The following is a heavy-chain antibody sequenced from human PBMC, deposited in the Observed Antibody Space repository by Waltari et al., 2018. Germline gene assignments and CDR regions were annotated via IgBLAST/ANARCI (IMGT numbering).Heavy chain of an antibody. J-gene: IGHJ4*02. CDR2: VLPSNSNP. V-gene: IGHV5-51*01. D-gene: IGHD6-6*01. CDR1: GYSFTSYW. CDR3: ATYSIGSDY. Sequence: EVQLVQSGAEVRRPGESLTISCKASGYSFTSYWIGWVRQLPGKGLEWMGIVLPSNSNPRYSPSFQGQVTITADKSITTAYLQLSGLRASDTAMYYCATYSIGSDYWGQGTLVTVSS.